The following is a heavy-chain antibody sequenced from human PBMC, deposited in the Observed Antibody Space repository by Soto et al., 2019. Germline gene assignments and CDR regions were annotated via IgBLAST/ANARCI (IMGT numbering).Heavy chain of an antibody. J-gene: IGHJ4*02. D-gene: IGHD3-22*01. CDR2: ISGSGGST. V-gene: IGHV3-23*01. CDR1: GFTFSSYA. CDR3: AKRYYYDSSGYYAFRE. Sequence: GSLRLSCAASGFTFSSYAMSWVRQAPGKGLEWVSAISGSGGSTYYADSVKGRFTISRDNSKNTLHLQMNSLRAEDTAVYYCAKRYYYDSSGYYAFREWGQGTLVTVSS.